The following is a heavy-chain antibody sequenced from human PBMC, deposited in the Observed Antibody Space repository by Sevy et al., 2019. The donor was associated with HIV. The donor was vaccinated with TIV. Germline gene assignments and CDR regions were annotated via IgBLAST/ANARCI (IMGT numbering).Heavy chain of an antibody. CDR2: IYYTGST. Sequence: SETLSLTCTVSGGSISSYYWSWIRQPPGKGLEWIGYIYYTGSTNYYPSLKSRVTISVDTSKNQFSLKLSSVTAADTAVYYCARELISGWYYGMDVRGQGTTVTVSS. CDR3: ARELISGWYYGMDV. CDR1: GGSISSYY. D-gene: IGHD6-19*01. J-gene: IGHJ6*02. V-gene: IGHV4-59*01.